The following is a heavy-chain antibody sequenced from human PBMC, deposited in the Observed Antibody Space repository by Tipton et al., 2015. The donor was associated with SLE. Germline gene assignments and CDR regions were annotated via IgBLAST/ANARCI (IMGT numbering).Heavy chain of an antibody. D-gene: IGHD3-10*01. CDR1: GGSISSYY. V-gene: IGHV4-59*08. CDR2: IYYSGST. J-gene: IGHJ4*02. CDR3: AKPTGSGGYFDH. Sequence: LRLSCTVSGGSISSYYWSWIRQPPGKGLEWIGYIYYSGSTNYNPSLKSRVTISVDTSKNQFSLKMTSVTGADTAIYYCAKPTGSGGYFDHWGQGAQVTVSS.